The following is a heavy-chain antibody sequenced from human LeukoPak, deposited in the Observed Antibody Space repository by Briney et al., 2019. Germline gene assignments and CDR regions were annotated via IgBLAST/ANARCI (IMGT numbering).Heavy chain of an antibody. Sequence: KPSETLSLTCAVYGGSFSGYYWSWIRQPPGKGLEWIGEINHSGSTNYNPPLKSRVTISVDTSKNQFSLKLSSVTAADTAVYYCARLTLIRGYSYGFPGDYIGKYYFDYWGQGTLVTVSS. V-gene: IGHV4-34*01. CDR1: GGSFSGYY. J-gene: IGHJ4*02. D-gene: IGHD5-18*01. CDR2: INHSGST. CDR3: ARLTLIRGYSYGFPGDYIGKYYFDY.